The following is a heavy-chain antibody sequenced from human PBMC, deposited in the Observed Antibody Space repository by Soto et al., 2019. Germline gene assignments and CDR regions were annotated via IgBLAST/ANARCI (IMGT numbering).Heavy chain of an antibody. Sequence: QITLKESGPTLVKPTQTLTLTCTFSGFSLNTNGVSVGWIRQPPRKALEWLGFIYWNDDNRHSPSVDSRLTLTKDTTKNEVVLTMTNMDPADTATYYCARGKYDYHSSDGKNWLVPWGQGALVTVSS. CDR1: GFSLNTNGVS. CDR2: IYWNDDN. V-gene: IGHV2-5*01. D-gene: IGHD3-22*01. J-gene: IGHJ5*02. CDR3: ARGKYDYHSSDGKNWLVP.